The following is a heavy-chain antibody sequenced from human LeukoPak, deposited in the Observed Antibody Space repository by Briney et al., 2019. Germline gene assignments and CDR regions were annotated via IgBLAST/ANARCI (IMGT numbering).Heavy chain of an antibody. CDR3: ARVRASGSYYADY. CDR1: GGSISTYY. V-gene: IGHV4-59*01. CDR2: IYYSGST. J-gene: IGHJ4*02. D-gene: IGHD1-26*01. Sequence: PSETLSLTCTVSGGSISTYYWSWIRQPPGKGLEWIGYIYYSGSTNYNPSLKSRVTISVDTSKNQFSLKLSSVTAADTAVYYCARVRASGSYYADYWGQGTLVTVSS.